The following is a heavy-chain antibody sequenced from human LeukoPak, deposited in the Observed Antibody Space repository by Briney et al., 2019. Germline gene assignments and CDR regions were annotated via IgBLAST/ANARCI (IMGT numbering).Heavy chain of an antibody. CDR2: IDPSDSYT. CDR1: GYSFTSYL. J-gene: IGHJ5*02. D-gene: IGHD1-26*01. CDR3: ARRVGATGWFDP. V-gene: IGHV5-10-1*01. Sequence: GESLKISCKGSGYSFTSYLISWVRQMPVKGLEWMGRIDPSDSYTNYSPSFQGHVTISADKSISTAYLQWSSLKASDTAMYYCARRVGATGWFDPWGQGTLVTVSS.